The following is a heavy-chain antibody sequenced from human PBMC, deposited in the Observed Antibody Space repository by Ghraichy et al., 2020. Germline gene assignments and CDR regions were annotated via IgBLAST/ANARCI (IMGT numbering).Heavy chain of an antibody. Sequence: SQTLSLTCTVSGGSISSYYWSWIRQPPGKGLEWIGYIYDSGSTNYNPSLKSRVTISVDMSKNQFSLKLRSVTAADTAVYYCARRNYESSGYYFDYWGQGTLVTVSS. CDR2: IYDSGST. D-gene: IGHD3-22*01. CDR1: GGSISSYY. CDR3: ARRNYESSGYYFDY. J-gene: IGHJ4*02. V-gene: IGHV4-59*08.